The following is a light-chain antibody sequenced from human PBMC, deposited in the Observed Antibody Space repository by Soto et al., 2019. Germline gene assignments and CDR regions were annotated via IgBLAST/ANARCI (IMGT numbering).Light chain of an antibody. CDR1: QRIIRF. J-gene: IGKJ1*01. CDR2: KSS. CDR3: QQYNGYSRT. V-gene: IGKV1-5*03. Sequence: DMQMTQSASTLPASVGDRFAITCRANQRIIRFWAWYQQKPGKGPKLLIYKSSRLETGVPSRFSGSGSGTEFTLTISFLQPDDFATYYCQQYNGYSRTFGQGTKVDIK.